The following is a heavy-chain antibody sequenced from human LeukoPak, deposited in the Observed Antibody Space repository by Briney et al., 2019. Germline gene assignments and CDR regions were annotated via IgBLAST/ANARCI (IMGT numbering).Heavy chain of an antibody. J-gene: IGHJ4*02. CDR1: GFTFSSYA. D-gene: IGHD4-23*01. V-gene: IGHV3-30-3*01. Sequence: PGGSLRLSCAASGFTFSSYAMHWVRQAPGKGLEWVAVISYDGSNKYYAGSVKGRFTISRDNSKNTLYLQMNSLRAEDTAVYYCARAPTTVVTRGATLDYWGQGTLVTVSS. CDR2: ISYDGSNK. CDR3: ARAPTTVVTRGATLDY.